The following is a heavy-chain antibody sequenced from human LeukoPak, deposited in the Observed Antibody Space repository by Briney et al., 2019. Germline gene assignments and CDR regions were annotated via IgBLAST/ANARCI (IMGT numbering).Heavy chain of an antibody. CDR1: GYTLTELS. D-gene: IGHD1-26*01. J-gene: IGHJ4*02. CDR2: FDPEDGET. V-gene: IGHV1-24*01. Sequence: ASVKVSCKVSGYTLTELSMHWVRQAPGKGLEWMGGFDPEDGETIYAQKFQGRVTMIEDTSTDTAYMELSSLRSEDTAVYYCATEVRIVGATAFDYWGQGTLVTVSS. CDR3: ATEVRIVGATAFDY.